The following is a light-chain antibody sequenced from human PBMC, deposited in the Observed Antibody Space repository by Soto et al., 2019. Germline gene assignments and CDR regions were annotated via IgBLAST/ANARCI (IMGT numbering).Light chain of an antibody. CDR2: DAS. CDR1: QDISNY. V-gene: IGKV1-33*01. Sequence: DIQMTQSPSSLSASVGDRVTITCQASQDISNYLNWYQQKPGKAPKLLIYDASNLETGVPSRFSGSGSGTDFTFTISSLQPEDIATYYCQQYDNSGLTFGGGTKVEIK. CDR3: QQYDNSGLT. J-gene: IGKJ4*01.